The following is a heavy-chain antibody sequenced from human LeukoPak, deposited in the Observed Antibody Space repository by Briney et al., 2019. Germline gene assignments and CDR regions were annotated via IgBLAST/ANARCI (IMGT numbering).Heavy chain of an antibody. Sequence: SETLSLTCTVSGGSISSSSYYWGWIRQPPGKGLEWIGSTYYSGSTYYNPSLKSRVTISVDTSKNQFSLKLSSVTAADTAVYYCATEGPYGSGSSSIDCWGQGTLVTVSS. J-gene: IGHJ4*02. V-gene: IGHV4-39*01. CDR2: TYYSGST. D-gene: IGHD3-10*01. CDR3: ATEGPYGSGSSSIDC. CDR1: GGSISSSSYY.